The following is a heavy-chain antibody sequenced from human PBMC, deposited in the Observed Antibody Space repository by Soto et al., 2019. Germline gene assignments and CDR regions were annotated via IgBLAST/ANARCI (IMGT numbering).Heavy chain of an antibody. CDR1: GGSFSGYY. CDR3: ARATWGVDY. CDR2: INHSGST. V-gene: IGHV4-34*01. D-gene: IGHD3-10*01. J-gene: IGHJ4*02. Sequence: SETLSLTCAVYGGSFSGYYWSWIRQPPGKGLEWIGEINHSGSTNYNPSLKSRVTISVDTSKNQLSLKLSSVTAADTAVYYCARATWGVDYWGQGTLVTVSS.